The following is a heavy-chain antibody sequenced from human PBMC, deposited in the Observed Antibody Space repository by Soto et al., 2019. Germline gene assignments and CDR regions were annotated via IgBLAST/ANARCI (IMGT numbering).Heavy chain of an antibody. Sequence: PSETLSLTCTVSGGSFSPYYWSWIRQPPGKGLEWIGYIYHSGSTYYNPSLKSRVTISVDRSKNQFSLKLSSVTAADTAVYYCARVPDRWGQGTLVTAPQ. D-gene: IGHD2-2*01. CDR1: GGSFSPYY. V-gene: IGHV4-30-2*01. CDR3: ARVPDR. CDR2: IYHSGST. J-gene: IGHJ5*02.